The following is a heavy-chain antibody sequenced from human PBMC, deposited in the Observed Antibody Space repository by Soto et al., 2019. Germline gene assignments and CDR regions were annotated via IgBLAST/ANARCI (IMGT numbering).Heavy chain of an antibody. CDR3: ARSGYSFAWGY. CDR2: INSDGST. V-gene: IGHV3-53*01. J-gene: IGHJ4*02. D-gene: IGHD5-18*01. Sequence: EVQLVESGGGLIPPGGSLRLSCAASGFLVNSAYMTWVRQAPGKGLEWLSMINSDGSTLYAESVKGRFTISRDNSKNRLDIQMNSLKAEDKARYYCARSGYSFAWGYWGQGTLVIVTS. CDR1: GFLVNSAY.